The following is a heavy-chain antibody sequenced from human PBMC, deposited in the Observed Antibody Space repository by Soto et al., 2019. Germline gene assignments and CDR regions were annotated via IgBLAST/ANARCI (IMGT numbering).Heavy chain of an antibody. CDR1: GGSVSSGSYY. J-gene: IGHJ6*02. V-gene: IGHV4-61*01. D-gene: IGHD2-2*01. CDR2: IYYSGST. Sequence: QVQLQESGPGLVKPSETLSLTCTVSGGSVSSGSYYWSWIRQPPGKGLEWIGYIYYSGSTNYNPSLKRRVTISVDTSKNQFSLKLSSVTAADTAVYYCARDIVLVPAAMPDGYYYGMDVWGQGTTVTVSS. CDR3: ARDIVLVPAAMPDGYYYGMDV.